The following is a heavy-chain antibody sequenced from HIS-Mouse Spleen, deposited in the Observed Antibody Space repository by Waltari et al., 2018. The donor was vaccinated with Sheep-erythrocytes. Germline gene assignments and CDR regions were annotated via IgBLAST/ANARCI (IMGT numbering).Heavy chain of an antibody. D-gene: IGHD3-10*01. V-gene: IGHV4-34*01. CDR1: GGSFSGYY. CDR3: ASRRMSSFDY. CDR2: INHSGRT. Sequence: QVQLQQWGAELLKPSETLSLTCAVYGGSFSGYYWSWIRQPPGKGLEWIGEINHSGRTNYNPSLKSRVTISVDTSKNQFSLKLSSVTAADTAVYYCASRRMSSFDYWGQGTLVTVSS. J-gene: IGHJ4*02.